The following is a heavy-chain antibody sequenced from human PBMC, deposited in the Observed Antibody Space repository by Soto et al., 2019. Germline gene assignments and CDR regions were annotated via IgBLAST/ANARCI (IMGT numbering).Heavy chain of an antibody. J-gene: IGHJ4*02. CDR2: ISGSGGST. D-gene: IGHD3-3*01. CDR3: AKDPQSSIRFLEWLPPEGNYFDY. V-gene: IGHV3-23*01. Sequence: PGGSLRLSCAASGFTFSSYAMSWVRQAPGKGLEWVSAISGSGGSTYYADSVKGRFTISRDNSKNTLYLQMNSLRAEDTAVYYCAKDPQSSIRFLEWLPPEGNYFDYWGQGTLVTVSS. CDR1: GFTFSSYA.